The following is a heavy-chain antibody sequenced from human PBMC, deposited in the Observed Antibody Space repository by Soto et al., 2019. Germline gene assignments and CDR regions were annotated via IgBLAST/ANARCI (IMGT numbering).Heavy chain of an antibody. CDR3: AGGGVRGVITRTRDYYGMDV. D-gene: IGHD3-10*01. V-gene: IGHV5-51*01. CDR2: IYPGDSDT. Sequence: PGESLKISCKGSGYSFTSYWIAWVRHMPGKGLEWMGIIYPGDSDTRYSPSFQGQVTISADKSISTAYLQWSSLKASDTAMYYCAGGGVRGVITRTRDYYGMDVWGQGTTVTVSS. CDR1: GYSFTSYW. J-gene: IGHJ6*02.